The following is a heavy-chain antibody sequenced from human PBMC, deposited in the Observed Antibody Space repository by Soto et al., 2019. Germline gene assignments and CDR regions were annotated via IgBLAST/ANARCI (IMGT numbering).Heavy chain of an antibody. D-gene: IGHD6-19*01. CDR2: ISTSGATR. CDR3: ARFFGSGFDY. CDR1: GFTFSTDS. J-gene: IGHJ4*02. V-gene: IGHV3-48*02. Sequence: EVQLVESGGGLVQPGGSLRLSCVASGFTFSTDSMNWVRQAPGKGLEWVAHISTSGATRYYADSVKGRFTISRNNAKTSLYLQMDSLRNEDTAVYYCARFFGSGFDYWGQGTLVTVSS.